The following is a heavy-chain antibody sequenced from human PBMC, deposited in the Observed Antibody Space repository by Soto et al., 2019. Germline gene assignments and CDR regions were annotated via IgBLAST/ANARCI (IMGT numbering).Heavy chain of an antibody. V-gene: IGHV3-33*01. CDR1: GFTFSRYG. CDR2: IWYDGSNT. Sequence: QVQLVESGGGVVQPGRSLRLSCAASGFTFSRYGMHWVRQAPGKGLEWVAVIWYDGSNTYYADSVKGRFTISRDNSKNKLYLQMNSLRAEDTAVYYCARGRFWSGYYEDYWGQGTLVTVSS. D-gene: IGHD3-3*01. CDR3: ARGRFWSGYYEDY. J-gene: IGHJ4*02.